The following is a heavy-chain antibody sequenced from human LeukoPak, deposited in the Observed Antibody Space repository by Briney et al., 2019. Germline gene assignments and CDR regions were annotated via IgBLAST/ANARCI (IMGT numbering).Heavy chain of an antibody. V-gene: IGHV3-30-3*01. J-gene: IGHJ4*02. Sequence: GGSLRLSCAASGFTFRTYDLHWVRQPPGKGLEWVAVTSIDGNIKIYADSVKGRFTISRDNAKNSLYLQMNSLRAEDTAVYYCARDRQVVRGVLILEHDQWGQGTLVTVSS. CDR2: TSIDGNIK. CDR1: GFTFRTYD. D-gene: IGHD3-10*01. CDR3: ARDRQVVRGVLILEHDQ.